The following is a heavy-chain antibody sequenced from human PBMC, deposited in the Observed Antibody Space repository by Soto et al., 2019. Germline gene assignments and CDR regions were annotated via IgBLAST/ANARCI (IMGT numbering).Heavy chain of an antibody. CDR2: INPSGGNT. J-gene: IGHJ6*02. Sequence: ASVKVSCKASGYTFTSHYMHWVRQAPGQGLEWMGIINPSGGNTKYSQKFQGRVTITRDTSASTAYMELSSLRSEDTAVYYCARRSDYYGSGSYPPQGPSYGMDVWGQGTTVTVSS. V-gene: IGHV1-46*01. CDR1: GYTFTSHY. CDR3: ARRSDYYGSGSYPPQGPSYGMDV. D-gene: IGHD3-10*01.